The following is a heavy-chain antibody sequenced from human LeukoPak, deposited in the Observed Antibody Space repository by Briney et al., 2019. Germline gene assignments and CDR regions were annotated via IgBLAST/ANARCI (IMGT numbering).Heavy chain of an antibody. CDR2: INSDGSST. Sequence: GGSLRLSCAASGFTFSRYWMHWVRQAPGKGLVWVSRINSDGSSTSYADSVKGRFTISRDNAKNTLYLQMNSLRAEDTAVYYCARGPPYYDFWSGYSDYWGQGTLVTVSS. J-gene: IGHJ4*02. D-gene: IGHD3-3*01. V-gene: IGHV3-74*01. CDR1: GFTFSRYW. CDR3: ARGPPYYDFWSGYSDY.